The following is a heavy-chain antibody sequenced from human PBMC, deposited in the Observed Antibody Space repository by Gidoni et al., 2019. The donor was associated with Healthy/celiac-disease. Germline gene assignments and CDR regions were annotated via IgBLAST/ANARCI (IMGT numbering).Heavy chain of an antibody. V-gene: IGHV2-26*01. Sequence: QVTLKESGPVLVKPTETLTLTCTVSGFSLSNARMGVSWIRQPPGKALAWLAHIFSNDEKSYSTSLKSRLTISKDTSKSQVVLTMTNMDPVDTATYYCARIEPYDYVWGSHRYVFDYWGQGTLVTVSS. CDR2: IFSNDEK. J-gene: IGHJ4*02. CDR3: ARIEPYDYVWGSHRYVFDY. D-gene: IGHD3-16*02. CDR1: GFSLSNARMG.